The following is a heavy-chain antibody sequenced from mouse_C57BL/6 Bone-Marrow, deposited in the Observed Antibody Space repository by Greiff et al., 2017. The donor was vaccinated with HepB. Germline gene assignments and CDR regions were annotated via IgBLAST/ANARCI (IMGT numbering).Heavy chain of an antibody. CDR2: SDPSDSYT. D-gene: IGHD1-1*01. CDR3: ARPYYGSSYGYFDV. V-gene: IGHV1-59*01. Sequence: QVQLQQPGAELVRPGTSVKLSCKASGYTFTSYWMHWVKQRPGQGLEWIGVSDPSDSYTNYNQKFKGKATLTVDTSSSTAYMQLSSLTSEDSAVYYCARPYYGSSYGYFDVWGTGTTVTVSS. CDR1: GYTFTSYW. J-gene: IGHJ1*03.